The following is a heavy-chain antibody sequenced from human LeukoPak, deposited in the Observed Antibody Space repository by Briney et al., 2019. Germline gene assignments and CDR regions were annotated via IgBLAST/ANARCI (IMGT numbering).Heavy chain of an antibody. J-gene: IGHJ4*02. CDR3: ARYYYGSGSRPGTFDS. D-gene: IGHD3-10*01. CDR1: GGSISSSSYY. V-gene: IGHV4-39*07. CDR2: ISYSGNT. Sequence: PSETLSLTCTVSGGSISSSSYYWGWIRQPPGKGLEWIGSISYSGNTYYNPSLQSRVTISVDTSKNQFSLRLTSLTPADTAVYYCARYYYGSGSRPGTFDSWGEGALVTVSS.